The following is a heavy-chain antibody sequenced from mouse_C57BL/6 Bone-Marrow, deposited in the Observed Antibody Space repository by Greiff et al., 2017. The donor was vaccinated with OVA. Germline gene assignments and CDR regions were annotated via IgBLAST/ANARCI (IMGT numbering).Heavy chain of an antibody. V-gene: IGHV1-63*01. CDR2: IYPGGGYT. CDR3: ARSGSHSFAMDY. Sequence: QVQLKQSGAELVRPGTSVKMSCKASGYTFTNYWIGWAKQRPGHGLEWIGDIYPGGGYTNYNEKFKGKATLTADKSSSTAYMQFSSLTSEDSAIYYCARSGSHSFAMDYWGQGTSVTVSS. D-gene: IGHD3-1*01. CDR1: GYTFTNYW. J-gene: IGHJ4*01.